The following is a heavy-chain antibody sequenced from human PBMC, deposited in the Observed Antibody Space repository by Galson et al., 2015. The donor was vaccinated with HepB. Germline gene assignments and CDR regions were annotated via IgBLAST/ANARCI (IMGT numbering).Heavy chain of an antibody. CDR3: TTVLGSGWYAR. CDR1: GFTFSDAW. V-gene: IGHV3-15*01. Sequence: SLRLSCAASGFTFSDAWMSWVRQAPGKGLEWIGFIKVRVDGGTTDYAAPVKDRFTISRDDSKNMLYLQMDSLKTEDTAVYYCTTVLGSGWYARWGQGIPVTVSS. J-gene: IGHJ4*02. CDR2: IKVRVDGGTT. D-gene: IGHD6-19*01.